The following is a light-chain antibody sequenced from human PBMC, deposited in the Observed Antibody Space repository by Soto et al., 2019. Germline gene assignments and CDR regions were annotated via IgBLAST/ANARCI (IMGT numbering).Light chain of an antibody. Sequence: QSALTQPPSASGSPGQSVTISCTGTSSDVGGYNYVSWYQQYPGKAPKLMIYEVSKRPSGVPDRFSGSKSGNTASLTVSGLQAEDEADYYCSSNAGSKTVLFGGGTKVTVL. CDR2: EVS. J-gene: IGLJ2*01. CDR3: SSNAGSKTVL. CDR1: SSDVGGYNY. V-gene: IGLV2-8*01.